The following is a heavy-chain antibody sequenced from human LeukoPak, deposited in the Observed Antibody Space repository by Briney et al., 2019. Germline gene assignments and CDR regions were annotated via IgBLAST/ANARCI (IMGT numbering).Heavy chain of an antibody. V-gene: IGHV3-23*01. CDR3: AKSLERDWYFDL. J-gene: IGHJ2*01. Sequence: GGSLRLSCAASGFTFSSYAMSWVRQAPGKGLEWVSAISGSGGSTYYADSVKGRFTISRDNSKNTLYLQMNSLRADDTAVFYCAKSLERDWYFDLWGRGTLVTVSS. D-gene: IGHD6-25*01. CDR2: ISGSGGST. CDR1: GFTFSSYA.